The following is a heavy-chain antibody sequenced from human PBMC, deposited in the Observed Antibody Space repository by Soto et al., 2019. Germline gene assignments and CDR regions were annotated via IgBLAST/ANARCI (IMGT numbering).Heavy chain of an antibody. CDR2: IYPGDSDT. V-gene: IGHV5-51*01. D-gene: IGHD6-19*01. Sequence: GESLKISCKGSGYSFTSYWIGWVRQMHGKGMEWMGIIYPGDSDTRYSTSFQGQVTISADQSIRTAYLQWSSLKASDPAMYYSGPVPGVWRSGGFFLFDIWGQGTMVTVSS. CDR1: GYSFTSYW. J-gene: IGHJ3*02. CDR3: GPVPGVWRSGGFFLFDI.